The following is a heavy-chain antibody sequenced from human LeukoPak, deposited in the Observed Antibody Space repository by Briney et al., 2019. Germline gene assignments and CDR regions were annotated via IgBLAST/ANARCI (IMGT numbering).Heavy chain of an antibody. CDR2: IYHSGST. D-gene: IGHD3-3*01. J-gene: IGHJ3*02. CDR3: ARDKHYDFWSGYHPYDAFDI. CDR1: GYSISSGYY. V-gene: IGHV4-38-2*02. Sequence: SETLSLTCAVSGYSISSGYYWGWIRQPPGKGLEWIGSIYHSGSTYYNPSLKSRVTISVDTSKNQFSQKLSSVTAADTAVYYCARDKHYDFWSGYHPYDAFDIWGQGTMVTVSS.